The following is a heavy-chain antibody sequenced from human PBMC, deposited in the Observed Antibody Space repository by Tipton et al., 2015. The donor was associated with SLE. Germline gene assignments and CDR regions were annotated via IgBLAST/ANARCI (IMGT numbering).Heavy chain of an antibody. J-gene: IGHJ6*02. CDR3: ARGLVAGASYGMDV. CDR1: GFTFSSYA. Sequence: SLRLSCAASGFTFSSYAMHWVRQAPGKGLEWVAVISYDGSNKYYADSVKGRFTISRDNAKNSLYLQMNSLRAEDTALYYCARGLVAGASYGMDVWGQGTTVTVSS. CDR2: ISYDGSNK. D-gene: IGHD6-19*01. V-gene: IGHV3-30-3*01.